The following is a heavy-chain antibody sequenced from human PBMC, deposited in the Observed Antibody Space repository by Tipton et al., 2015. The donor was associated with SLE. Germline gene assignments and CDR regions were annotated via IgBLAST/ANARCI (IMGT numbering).Heavy chain of an antibody. Sequence: LRLSCTVSGASVSNYYWSWLRQPAGKGLEWIGRIYISGSGSINYNPSLKSRVTISADTSKNQFSLKLSSVTAADTAVYYCARHRGYSSSSGQDYFDYWGQGTLVTVSS. V-gene: IGHV4-4*07. J-gene: IGHJ4*02. CDR1: GASVSNYY. CDR3: ARHRGYSSSSGQDYFDY. CDR2: IYISGSGSI. D-gene: IGHD6-6*01.